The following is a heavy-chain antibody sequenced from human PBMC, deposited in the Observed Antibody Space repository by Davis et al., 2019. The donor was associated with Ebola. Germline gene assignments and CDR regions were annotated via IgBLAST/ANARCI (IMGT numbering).Heavy chain of an antibody. CDR2: IIPIFGTA. V-gene: IGHV1-69*13. J-gene: IGHJ5*02. Sequence: AASVKVSCKASGYTFTNYGITWVRQAPGQGLDWMGGIIPIFGTANYAQKFQGRVTITADESTSTAYMELSSLRSEDTAVYFCARNSYDSGTYWSRRGPTYTNWFDPWGQGTLVTVSS. CDR1: GYTFTNYG. CDR3: ARNSYDSGTYWSRRGPTYTNWFDP. D-gene: IGHD3-10*01.